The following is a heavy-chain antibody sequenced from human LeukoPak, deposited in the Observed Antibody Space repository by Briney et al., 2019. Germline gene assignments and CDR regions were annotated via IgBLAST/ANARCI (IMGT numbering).Heavy chain of an antibody. CDR1: GFTFSAFW. V-gene: IGHV3-7*01. D-gene: IGHD4-17*01. CDR2: IKPDGSDS. CDR3: ARLFGGVTTFDY. J-gene: IGHJ4*02. Sequence: HPGGSLRLSCAASGFTFSAFWMSWVRQGPGKGLEWVASIKPDGSDSHHVDSVMGRFTISRDNAKNLLYLQMNSLSAEDTAVYYCARLFGGVTTFDYWGQGALVTVSS.